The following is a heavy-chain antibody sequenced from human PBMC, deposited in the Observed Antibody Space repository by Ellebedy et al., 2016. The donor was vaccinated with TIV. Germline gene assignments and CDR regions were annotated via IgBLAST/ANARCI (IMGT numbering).Heavy chain of an antibody. Sequence: PGGSLRLSCAASGFTFSNYAMIWVRQAPGKGLEWVSGLSSSDGRTFYGDSVKGRFTISRDDSKNTLYLQMNSLRAEDTAVYYCAKGEDSSGYSSIENWGQGTLVTVSS. CDR2: LSSSDGRT. D-gene: IGHD3-22*01. CDR1: GFTFSNYA. J-gene: IGHJ4*02. V-gene: IGHV3-23*01. CDR3: AKGEDSSGYSSIEN.